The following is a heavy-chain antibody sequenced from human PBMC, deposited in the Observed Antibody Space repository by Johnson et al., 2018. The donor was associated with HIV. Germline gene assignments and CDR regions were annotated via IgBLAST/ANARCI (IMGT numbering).Heavy chain of an antibody. CDR1: GFMFSSYA. Sequence: QVQLVESGGGVVQPGRSLRLSCAASGFMFSSYAMHWVRQAPGKGLEWVAVISYDGSNKYYADSVKGRFTISRDNSKNTLYLQMNSLRAEDTAVYYCAKDLETYGDLRRMDAFDIWGQGTMVTVSS. CDR3: AKDLETYGDLRRMDAFDI. J-gene: IGHJ3*02. V-gene: IGHV3-30*04. CDR2: ISYDGSNK. D-gene: IGHD4-17*01.